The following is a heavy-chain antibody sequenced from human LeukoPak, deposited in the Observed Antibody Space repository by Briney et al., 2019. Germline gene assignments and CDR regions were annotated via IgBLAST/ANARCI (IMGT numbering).Heavy chain of an antibody. J-gene: IGHJ4*02. Sequence: GGSLRLSCAASGFTVSSKYMSWVRQAPGKGLEWVSVIYSGGSTFYADSVRGRFTISRDSSKNTVYLQMSSLRAEDTAVYYCARGRGSYYDTTGGLDYWGQGTLVTVSS. CDR1: GFTVSSKY. V-gene: IGHV3-53*01. CDR3: ARGRGSYYDTTGGLDY. CDR2: IYSGGST. D-gene: IGHD3-22*01.